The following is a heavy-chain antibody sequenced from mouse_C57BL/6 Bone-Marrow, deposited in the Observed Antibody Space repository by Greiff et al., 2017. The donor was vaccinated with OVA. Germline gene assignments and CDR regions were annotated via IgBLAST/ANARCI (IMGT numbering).Heavy chain of an antibody. Sequence: VQRVESGPGLVAPSQRLSITCTVSGFSLTSYGVDWVRQSPGKGLEWLGVIWGVGSTNYNSALKSRLSISKDNSKSQVFLKMNSLQTDDTAMYYCAIYYGSRRAWFAYWGQGTLVTVSA. CDR2: IWGVGST. CDR3: AIYYGSRRAWFAY. V-gene: IGHV2-6*01. CDR1: GFSLTSYG. D-gene: IGHD1-1*01. J-gene: IGHJ3*01.